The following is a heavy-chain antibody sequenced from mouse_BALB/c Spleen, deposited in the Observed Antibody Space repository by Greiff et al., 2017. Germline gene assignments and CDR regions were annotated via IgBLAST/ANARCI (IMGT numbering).Heavy chain of an antibody. CDR3: ARSYGYDYFDY. Sequence: VKVVESGPQLVRPGASVKISCKASGYSFTSYWMHWVKQRPGQGLEWIGMIDPSDSETRLNQKFKDKATLTVDKSSSTAYMQLSSPTSEDSAVYYCARSYGYDYFDYWGQGTTLTVSS. D-gene: IGHD1-2*01. V-gene: IGHV1S126*01. CDR1: GYSFTSYW. CDR2: IDPSDSET. J-gene: IGHJ2*01.